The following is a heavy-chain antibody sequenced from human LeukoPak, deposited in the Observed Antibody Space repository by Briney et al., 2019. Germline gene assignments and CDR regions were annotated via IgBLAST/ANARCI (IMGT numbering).Heavy chain of an antibody. CDR2: ISAYNGNT. V-gene: IGHV1-18*01. D-gene: IGHD5-18*01. J-gene: IGHJ6*03. CDR3: ARSYGYNYYYYYYMDV. CDR1: GYTFTSYG. Sequence: GAAVKVSCKASGYTFTSYGISWVRQAPGQGHEWMGWISAYNGNTNYAQKLQGRVTMTTDTSTSTAYMELRSLRSDDTAVYYCARSYGYNYYYYYYMDVWGKGTTVTVSS.